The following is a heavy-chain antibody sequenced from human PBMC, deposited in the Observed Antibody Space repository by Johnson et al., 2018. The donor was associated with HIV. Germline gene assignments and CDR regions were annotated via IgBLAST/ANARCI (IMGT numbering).Heavy chain of an antibody. J-gene: IGHJ3*02. CDR2: IKSKTDGGTP. CDR1: GFTFSSYA. CDR3: TTGLYWNDAFNI. V-gene: IGHV3-15*01. Sequence: VQLVESGGGLVQPGRSLRLSCAASGFTFSSYAMHWVRQAPGKGLEWVGRIKSKTDGGTPDYAAPVKGRFTISRDGSKNTLYLHMNSLKTEDTGVYYCTTGLYWNDAFNIWGQGTMVSVSS. D-gene: IGHD1-1*01.